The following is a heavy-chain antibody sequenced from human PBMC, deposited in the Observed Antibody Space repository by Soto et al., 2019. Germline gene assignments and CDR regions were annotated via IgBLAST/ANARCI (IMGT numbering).Heavy chain of an antibody. CDR1: GYTFTSYG. V-gene: IGHV1-18*04. J-gene: IGHJ4*02. D-gene: IGHD1-26*01. CDR2: ISAYNGNT. CDR3: ARAPLLVGATTADY. Sequence: ASVKVSCKASGYTFTSYGISWVRQAPGQGLEWMGWISAYNGNTNYAQKLQGRVTMTTDTSTSTAYMELRSLRSDDTAVYYCARAPLLVGATTADYWGQGTLVTVSS.